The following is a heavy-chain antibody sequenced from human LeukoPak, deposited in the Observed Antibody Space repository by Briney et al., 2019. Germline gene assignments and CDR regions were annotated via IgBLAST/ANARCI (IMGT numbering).Heavy chain of an antibody. V-gene: IGHV3-11*01. Sequence: VGAPRLSCAPSGFTSRDYNMSCIRQTLEEGGECLSYICGSGGTIYYPDSVKGRFTISRDNAKNSLYLQMNSLRAEDTAVYYCARDPGYCNGGSCYYFDYWGQGTLVTVSS. J-gene: IGHJ4*02. D-gene: IGHD2-15*01. CDR3: ARDPGYCNGGSCYYFDY. CDR2: ICGSGGTI. CDR1: GFTSRDYN.